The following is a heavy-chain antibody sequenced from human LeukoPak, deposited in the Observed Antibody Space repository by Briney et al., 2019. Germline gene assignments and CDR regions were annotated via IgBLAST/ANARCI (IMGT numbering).Heavy chain of an antibody. D-gene: IGHD2-2*01. J-gene: IGHJ5*02. CDR2: ISSSGSTI. Sequence: GGSLRLSCAASGFTFSDYYMSWIRQAPGKGVEWVSYISSSGSTIYYADSVKGGFTIPRDNAKNSLYLQMNSLRAEDTAVYYCARDPFLAPNPKLVVVPAAIGNNWFGPWGQGTLVTVSS. CDR1: GFTFSDYY. CDR3: ARDPFLAPNPKLVVVPAAIGNNWFGP. V-gene: IGHV3-11*04.